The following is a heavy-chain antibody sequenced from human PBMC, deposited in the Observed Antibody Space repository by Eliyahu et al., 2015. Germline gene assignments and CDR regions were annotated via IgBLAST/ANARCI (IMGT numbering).Heavy chain of an antibody. Sequence: QVQLQESGPGLVKPSGTLTLTCAVSGDSIXNNNWWSWVRQSPGKGLQWIGEIYHTGSTNYNPSLKSRVIISVDKSKNHFSLNLTSVTAADTAVYYCVRTPGSSSTWNWFDPWGQGTQVIVSS. CDR1: GDSIXNNNW. CDR3: VRTPGSSSTWNWFDP. CDR2: IYHTGST. V-gene: IGHV4-4*02. D-gene: IGHD2-2*01. J-gene: IGHJ5*02.